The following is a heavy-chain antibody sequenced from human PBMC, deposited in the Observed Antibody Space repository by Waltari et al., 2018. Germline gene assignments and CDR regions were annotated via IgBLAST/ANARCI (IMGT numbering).Heavy chain of an antibody. J-gene: IGHJ2*01. Sequence: QVQLQESGPGLVKPSETLSLTCTVSGGSISSHYWSWIRQPPGKGLEWIGYIYYSGSTNYNPSLKSRVTISVDTSKNQFSLKLSSVTAADTAVYYCARDLPSSWYFDLWGRGTLVTVSS. CDR3: ARDLPSSWYFDL. CDR1: GGSISSHY. V-gene: IGHV4-59*11. CDR2: IYYSGST.